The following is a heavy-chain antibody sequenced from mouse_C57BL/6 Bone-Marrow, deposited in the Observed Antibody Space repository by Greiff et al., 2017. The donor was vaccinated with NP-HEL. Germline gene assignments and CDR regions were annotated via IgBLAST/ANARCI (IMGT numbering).Heavy chain of an antibody. CDR2: IDPETGGT. J-gene: IGHJ3*01. CDR1: GYTFTDYE. D-gene: IGHD2-5*01. V-gene: IGHV1-15*01. Sequence: QVHVKQSGAELVRPGASVTLSCKASGYTFTDYEMHWVKQTPVHGLEWIGAIDPETGGTAYNQKFKGKAILTADKSSSTAYMELRSLTSEDSAVYYCTRTYYSNLWGQGTLVTVSA. CDR3: TRTYYSNL.